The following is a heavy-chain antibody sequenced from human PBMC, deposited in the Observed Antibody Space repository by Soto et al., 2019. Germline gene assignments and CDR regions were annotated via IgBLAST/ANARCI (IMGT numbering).Heavy chain of an antibody. J-gene: IGHJ4*02. D-gene: IGHD5-12*01. V-gene: IGHV3-11*06. CDR3: ARVRRDGYNLAY. CDR2: ISSSSSYT. Sequence: GGSLKLSWAASGFTFSDYYMSWFRQAPGEGLEWVSYISSSSSYTNYADSVKVRFTIFRDNAKKSLYLQMNNLRAEDTAVYYFARVRRDGYNLAYWGQGTLVTVSS. CDR1: GFTFSDYY.